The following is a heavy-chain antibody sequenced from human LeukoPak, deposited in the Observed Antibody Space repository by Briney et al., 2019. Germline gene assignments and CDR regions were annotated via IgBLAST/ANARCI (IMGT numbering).Heavy chain of an antibody. CDR3: ANNRGPAAGTLPLSGY. D-gene: IGHD6-13*01. CDR1: GFTLSSYP. V-gene: IGHV3-23*01. Sequence: GGSLRLSCVASGFTLSSYPMSWVRQAPGKGLEGVAALSGSGGSTYYADSVKGRFTIPRDNSKNTLYLQMNSLRAEDTAVYYCANNRGPAAGTLPLSGYWGQGTLVTVSS. J-gene: IGHJ4*02. CDR2: LSGSGGST.